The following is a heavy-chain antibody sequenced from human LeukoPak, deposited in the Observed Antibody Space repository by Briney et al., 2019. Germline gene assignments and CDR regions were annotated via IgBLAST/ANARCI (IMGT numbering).Heavy chain of an antibody. CDR2: IYYSGST. Sequence: SETLSLTCTVSGGSISSSSYYWGWIRQPPGKGLEWIGSIYYSGSTNYNPSLKSRVTISVDTSKNQFSLKLSSVTAADTAVYYCARGGLRLRLNGRYFDYWGQGTLVTVSS. CDR3: ARGGLRLRLNGRYFDY. J-gene: IGHJ4*02. D-gene: IGHD4-17*01. CDR1: GGSISSSSYY. V-gene: IGHV4-39*07.